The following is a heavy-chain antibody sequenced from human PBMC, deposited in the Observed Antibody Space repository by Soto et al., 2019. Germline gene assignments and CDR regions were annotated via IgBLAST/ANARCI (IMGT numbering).Heavy chain of an antibody. V-gene: IGHV3-11*05. D-gene: IGHD2-8*01. Sequence: QVHLVESGGGLVKPGGSLRLSCAASGFTFSDYYMSWFRQAPGNGLEWVSDISSSGGYTNYADSVKGRFTISRDNAKNSLYLEMNSLRFDDTAVYYCASGGTIPNSACRYWGQGTLVTVSS. J-gene: IGHJ4*02. CDR2: ISSSGGYT. CDR3: ASGGTIPNSACRY. CDR1: GFTFSDYY.